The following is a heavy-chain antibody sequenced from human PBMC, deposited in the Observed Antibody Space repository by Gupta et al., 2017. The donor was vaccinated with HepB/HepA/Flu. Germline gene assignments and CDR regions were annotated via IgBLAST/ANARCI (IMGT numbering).Heavy chain of an antibody. CDR3: ARDRYSSSWPRPYYFDY. V-gene: IGHV3-21*01. D-gene: IGHD6-13*01. J-gene: IGHJ4*02. Sequence: EVQLLESGGGLVKPGGSLRLSCAASGFTFSSYSMNWVRQAPGKGLEWVSSISSSSSYIYYADSVKGRFTISRDNAKNSLYLQMNSLRAEDTAVYYCARDRYSSSWPRPYYFDYWGQGTLVTVSS. CDR2: ISSSSSYI. CDR1: GFTFSSYS.